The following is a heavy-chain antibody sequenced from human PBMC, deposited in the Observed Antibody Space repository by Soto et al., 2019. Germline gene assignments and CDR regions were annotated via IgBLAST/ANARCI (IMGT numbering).Heavy chain of an antibody. CDR3: AQDQKQWLVLVGWFDP. V-gene: IGHV3-23*01. Sequence: GGSLRLSCAASGFTFSSYATGWVRQAPGKGLEWVSAISGSGGGTYFADSVKGRFTISRDNSKNTLFLQMDSLRAEDTAVYYCAQDQKQWLVLVGWFDPWGQGTLVTVSS. CDR2: ISGSGGGT. J-gene: IGHJ5*02. CDR1: GFTFSSYA. D-gene: IGHD6-19*01.